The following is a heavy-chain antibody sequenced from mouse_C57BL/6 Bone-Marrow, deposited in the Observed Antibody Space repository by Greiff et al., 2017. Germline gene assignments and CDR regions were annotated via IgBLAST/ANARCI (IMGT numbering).Heavy chain of an antibody. CDR1: GYTFTSYW. CDR2: INPSSGYT. Sequence: QVQLKQSGAELAKPGASVKMSCKASGYTFTSYWMNWVKQRPGQGLEWIGYINPSSGYTKYNQKFKDKATLTSDKSSSTAYMPLSSLTSEDSAVYYCARSVTSAYWGQGTLVTVSA. V-gene: IGHV1-7*01. J-gene: IGHJ3*01. CDR3: ARSVTSAY.